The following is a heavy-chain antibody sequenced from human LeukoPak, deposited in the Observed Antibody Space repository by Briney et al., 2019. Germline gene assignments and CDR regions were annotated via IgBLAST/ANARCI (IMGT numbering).Heavy chain of an antibody. V-gene: IGHV4-38-2*02. J-gene: IGHJ4*02. D-gene: IGHD3-10*01. CDR3: ARDPRGYGSGRDSLNY. CDR2: IYYSGST. CDR1: GYSFSSGYY. Sequence: SETLSLTCTVSGYSFSSGYYWGWIRQPPGKGLEWIGYIYYSGSTNYNPSLKSRVTISVDTSKNQFSLKLSSVTAADTAVYYCARDPRGYGSGRDSLNYWGQGTLVTVSS.